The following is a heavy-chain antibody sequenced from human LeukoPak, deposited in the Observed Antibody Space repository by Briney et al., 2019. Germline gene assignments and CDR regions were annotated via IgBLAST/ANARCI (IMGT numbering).Heavy chain of an antibody. CDR2: ISSSSSYI. Sequence: GGSLRLSCAASGFTFSSYSMNWVRQAPGKGLEWVSSISSSSSYIYYADSVKGRFTISRDNAKNTLYLQMNSLRAEDTAVYYCAREGSSSGWPHYFDYWGQGTLVTVSS. J-gene: IGHJ4*02. CDR3: AREGSSSGWPHYFDY. D-gene: IGHD6-19*01. V-gene: IGHV3-21*01. CDR1: GFTFSSYS.